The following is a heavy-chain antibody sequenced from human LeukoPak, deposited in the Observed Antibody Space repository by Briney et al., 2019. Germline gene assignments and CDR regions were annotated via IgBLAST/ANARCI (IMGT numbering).Heavy chain of an antibody. V-gene: IGHV4-31*11. D-gene: IGHD3-16*02. Sequence: SETLSLTCAVYGGTFSGYYWSWVRQHPGKGLEWIGYIYYSGSTYYNPSLKSRVTISVDTSKNQFSLKLSSVTAADTAVYYCARVGGYYDYVWGSYRFDYWGQGTLVTVSS. CDR2: IYYSGST. CDR1: GGTFSGYY. J-gene: IGHJ4*02. CDR3: ARVGGYYDYVWGSYRFDY.